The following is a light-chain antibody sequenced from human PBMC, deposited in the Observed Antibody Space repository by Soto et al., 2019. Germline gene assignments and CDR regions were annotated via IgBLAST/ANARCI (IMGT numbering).Light chain of an antibody. CDR3: LQSYSTPYN. J-gene: IGKJ2*01. V-gene: IGKV1-39*01. CDR1: QIISGY. CDR2: AAS. Sequence: DIQMTQSPSSLSASVGDRVTITCRASQIISGYLNWYQQKPGKAPKLLIYAASSLQSGVPSRFSGVGSGTDFTLTIRSLQPEDFETYYCLQSYSTPYNFGPATKVDIK.